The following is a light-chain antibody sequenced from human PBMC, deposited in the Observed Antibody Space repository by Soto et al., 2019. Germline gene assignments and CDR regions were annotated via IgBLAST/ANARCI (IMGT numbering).Light chain of an antibody. CDR2: GAY. V-gene: IGKV1-27*01. CDR3: QKYDSAPQT. Sequence: DIQMTQSPSSLSVSVGDRVTITCRASQGISNHLAWYQQKPGRVPKVLISGAYTLQSGVPSRFSGSGSGTDFTLTISSLQPEDVATYYCQKYDSAPQTFGQGTKVEIK. CDR1: QGISNH. J-gene: IGKJ1*01.